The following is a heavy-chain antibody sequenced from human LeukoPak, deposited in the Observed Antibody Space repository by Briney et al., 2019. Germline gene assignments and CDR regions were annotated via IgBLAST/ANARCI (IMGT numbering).Heavy chain of an antibody. CDR3: AGLTYYYDSSGYHLDY. D-gene: IGHD3-22*01. Sequence: SETLSLTCTVSGGSISSSSYYWGWIRQPPGKGLEWVGSIYYSGSTYYNPSRKSRVTISVDTYKHQFSLKLSSVTAADTAVYYCAGLTYYYDSSGYHLDYWGQGTLVTVSS. CDR2: IYYSGST. CDR1: GGSISSSSYY. J-gene: IGHJ4*02. V-gene: IGHV4-39*01.